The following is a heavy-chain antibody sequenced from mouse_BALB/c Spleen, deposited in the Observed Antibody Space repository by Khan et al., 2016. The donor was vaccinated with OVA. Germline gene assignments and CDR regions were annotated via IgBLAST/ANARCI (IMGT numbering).Heavy chain of an antibody. CDR2: IHYSGNT. CDR1: GYFITGGYS. CDR3: ARSGTTIVAYWYFDV. J-gene: IGHJ1*01. Sequence: EVQLVESGPDLVKPSQSLSLTCTVTGYFITGGYSWHWIRQFPGNKLEWMGYIHYSGNTNYNPSLKSRISITRDTSKNQFFLQLNSVTTEDTATYYCARSGTTIVAYWYFDVWGAGTTVTVSS. V-gene: IGHV3-1*02. D-gene: IGHD1-1*01.